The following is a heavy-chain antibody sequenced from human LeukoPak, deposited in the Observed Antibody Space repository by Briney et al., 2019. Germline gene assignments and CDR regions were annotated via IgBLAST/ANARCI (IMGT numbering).Heavy chain of an antibody. CDR2: INSDGSIT. CDR3: ARDAVDTANAV. Sequence: GGSLRLSCAASGFTFTIYWMHWVRQAPGKGLVWVSHINSDGSITSYADSVKGRFTISRDNAKNTLYLQMNSLRAEDTAVYYCARDAVDTANAVWGQGTTVTVSS. D-gene: IGHD5-18*01. V-gene: IGHV3-74*01. CDR1: GFTFTIYW. J-gene: IGHJ6*02.